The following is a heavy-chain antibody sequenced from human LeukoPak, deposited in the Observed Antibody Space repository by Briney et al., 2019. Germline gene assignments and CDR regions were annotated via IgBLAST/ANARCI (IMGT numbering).Heavy chain of an antibody. CDR3: ARRLLRRDGYNLAY. J-gene: IGHJ4*02. CDR1: GYTFTSYG. V-gene: IGHV7-4-1*02. CDR2: INTNTGNP. D-gene: IGHD5-24*01. Sequence: ASVKVSCKASGYTFTSYGISWVRQAPGQGLEWMGWINTNTGNPTYAQGFTGRFVFSLDTSVSTAYLQISSLKAEDTAVYYCARRLLRRDGYNLAYWGQGTLVTVSS.